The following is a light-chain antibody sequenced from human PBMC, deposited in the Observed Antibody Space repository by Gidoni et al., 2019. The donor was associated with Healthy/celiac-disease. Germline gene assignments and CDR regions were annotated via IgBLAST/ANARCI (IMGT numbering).Light chain of an antibody. CDR1: QSISSY. V-gene: IGKV1-39*01. Sequence: DIQMTQSPSSRSASVGDRVTITCRASQSISSYLNWYQQKPGKAPKLLIYAASSLQMGVPSRFSGSGSGTDFTLTISSLQPEDFATYYCQQSYSTLTFGGGTKVEIK. J-gene: IGKJ4*01. CDR3: QQSYSTLT. CDR2: AAS.